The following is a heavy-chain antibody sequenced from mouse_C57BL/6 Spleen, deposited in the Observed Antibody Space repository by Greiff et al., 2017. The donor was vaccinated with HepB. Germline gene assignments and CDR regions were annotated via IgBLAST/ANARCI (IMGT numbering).Heavy chain of an antibody. CDR2: INPNNGGT. CDR1: GYTFTDYY. Sequence: EVQLQQSGPELVKPGASVKISCKASGYTFTDYYMNWVKQSHGKSLEWIGDINPNNGGTSYNQKFKGKATLTVDKSSSTAYMELRSLTSEDSAVYYCAREGGFISYLRNYFDYWGQGTTLTVSS. D-gene: IGHD1-1*01. V-gene: IGHV1-26*01. J-gene: IGHJ2*01. CDR3: AREGGFISYLRNYFDY.